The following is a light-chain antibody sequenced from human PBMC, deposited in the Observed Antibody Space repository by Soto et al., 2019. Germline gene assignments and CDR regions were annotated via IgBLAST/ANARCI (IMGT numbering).Light chain of an antibody. CDR3: QQYGKSPQT. Sequence: EIMLTQSPGTLSLTPGERATLSCRASQSVSSSYLAWYQQKPGQAPRLLTFGASRRASGIPARFTGSGSGTDFTLTNSRLETEHFAVYYCQQYGKSPQTFGQGTKVNI. J-gene: IGKJ1*01. CDR2: GAS. CDR1: QSVSSSY. V-gene: IGKV3-20*01.